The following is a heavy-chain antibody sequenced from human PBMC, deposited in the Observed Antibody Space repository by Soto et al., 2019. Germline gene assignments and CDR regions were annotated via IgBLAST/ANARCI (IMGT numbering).Heavy chain of an antibody. V-gene: IGHV2-5*02. D-gene: IGHD1-1*01. J-gene: IGHJ4*02. CDR3: AHTRGGGNSALIDY. CDR1: AFSLTTSGMG. Sequence: SGPTLVNPTQTRTLTCTFSAFSLTTSGMGVAWIRQPPGKALEWLALIYWDDDKRYSPSLKSRLTVTKDTSKNQVVLTMTNMDPVDTATYYCAHTRGGGNSALIDYWGQGTLVTVSS. CDR2: IYWDDDK.